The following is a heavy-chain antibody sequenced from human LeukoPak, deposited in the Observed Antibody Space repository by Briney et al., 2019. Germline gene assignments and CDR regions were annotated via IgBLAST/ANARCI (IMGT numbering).Heavy chain of an antibody. CDR1: GGSISSYY. CDR3: ARHGGTLDYFDY. V-gene: IGHV4-59*08. CDR2: ISYGGAT. Sequence: KPSETLSPTCTVSGGSISSYYWSWIRQPPGKGLEWIGYISYGGATSYNPSLKRRVTISVDSPNNRLSLRLSSLTAADTALYYCARHGGTLDYFDYWGPGSLVTVSS. J-gene: IGHJ4*02. D-gene: IGHD1-26*01.